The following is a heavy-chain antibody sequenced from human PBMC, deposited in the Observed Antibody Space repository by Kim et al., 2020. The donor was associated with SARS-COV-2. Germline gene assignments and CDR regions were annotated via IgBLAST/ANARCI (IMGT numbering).Heavy chain of an antibody. D-gene: IGHD3-9*01. CDR2: ISSSSSYI. V-gene: IGHV3-21*01. CDR1: GFTFSSYS. J-gene: IGHJ6*02. CDR3: ASYYDILTGPAGGMDV. Sequence: GGSLRLSCAASGFTFSSYSMNWVRQAPGKGLEWVSSISSSSSYIYYADSVKGRFTISRDNAKNSLYLQMNSLRAEDTAVYYCASYYDILTGPAGGMDVWGQGTTVTVSS.